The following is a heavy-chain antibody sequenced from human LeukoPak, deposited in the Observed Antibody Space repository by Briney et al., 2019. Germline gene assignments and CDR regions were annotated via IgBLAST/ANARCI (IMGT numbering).Heavy chain of an antibody. Sequence: GGSLRLSCAASGFTFSSYWMSWVRQAPGKGLEWVANIKQDGSEKYYVDSVKGRFTISRDNAKSSLYLQMNSLRAEDTAVYYCARDHSNYDSSGYYFSYYYYYYMDVWGKGTTVTVSS. CDR3: ARDHSNYDSSGYYFSYYYYYYMDV. D-gene: IGHD3-22*01. J-gene: IGHJ6*03. V-gene: IGHV3-7*01. CDR1: GFTFSSYW. CDR2: IKQDGSEK.